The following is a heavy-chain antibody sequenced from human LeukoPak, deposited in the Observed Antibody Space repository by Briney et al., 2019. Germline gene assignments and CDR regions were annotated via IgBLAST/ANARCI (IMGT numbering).Heavy chain of an antibody. CDR2: INPNSGGT. CDR3: ARDWDRTVLSKYYFDY. D-gene: IGHD4-17*01. J-gene: IGHJ4*02. V-gene: IGHV1-2*02. CDR1: GYTFTGYY. Sequence: GASVKVSCKASGYTFTGYYMHWVRQAPGQGLEWMGWINPNSGGTNYAQKFQGRVTMTRDTSISTAYMELSRLRSDDTAVYYCARDWDRTVLSKYYFDYWGQGTLVTVSS.